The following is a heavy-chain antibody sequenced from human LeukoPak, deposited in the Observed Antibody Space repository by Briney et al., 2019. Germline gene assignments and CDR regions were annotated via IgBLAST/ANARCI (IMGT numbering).Heavy chain of an antibody. J-gene: IGHJ4*01. V-gene: IGHV4-34*01. Sequence: SETLSLTCAVYGGSFSGYYWSWIRQPPGKGLEWIGEINHSGSTNYNPSLKSRVTISVDTSKNQFSLKLSSVTAADTAVYYCARGGGIVVVPAAISYGFDYWGHGTLVTVSS. D-gene: IGHD2-2*01. CDR3: ARGGGIVVVPAAISYGFDY. CDR2: INHSGST. CDR1: GGSFSGYY.